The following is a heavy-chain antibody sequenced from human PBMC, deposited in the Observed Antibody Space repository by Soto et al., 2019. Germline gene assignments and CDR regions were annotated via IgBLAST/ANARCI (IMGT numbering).Heavy chain of an antibody. D-gene: IGHD5-18*01. J-gene: IGHJ5*02. CDR2: ISSSSSYI. V-gene: IGHV3-21*01. CDR3: ARERAVDTAMVTWFDP. CDR1: GFTFSSYS. Sequence: GGSLRLSCAASGFTFSSYSMNWLRQAPGKGLEWVSSISSSSSYIYYADSVKGRFTISRDNAKNSLYLQMNSLRAEDTAVYYCARERAVDTAMVTWFDPWGQGNLVTVSS.